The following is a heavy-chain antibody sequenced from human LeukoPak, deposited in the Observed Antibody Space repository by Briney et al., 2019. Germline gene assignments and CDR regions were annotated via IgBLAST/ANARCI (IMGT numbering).Heavy chain of an antibody. Sequence: PSETLSLTCTVSGGSISSYYWSWIRQPPGKGLEWIGYIYSSGSTNYNPSLKSRVTISVDTSKNQFSLKLSSVTAADTAVYYCASHYYDSSGYRDYWGQGTLVTVSS. CDR2: IYSSGST. CDR3: ASHYYDSSGYRDY. V-gene: IGHV4-59*01. CDR1: GGSISSYY. D-gene: IGHD3-22*01. J-gene: IGHJ4*02.